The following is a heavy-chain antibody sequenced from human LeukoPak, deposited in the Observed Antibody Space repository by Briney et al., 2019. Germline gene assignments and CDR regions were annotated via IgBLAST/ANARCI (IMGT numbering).Heavy chain of an antibody. J-gene: IGHJ4*02. CDR1: GYTFTGYY. Sequence: GASVKVSCKASGYTFTGYYMHWVRQAPGQVLEWMGWINPNSGGTNYAQKFQGRVTMTRDTSISTAYMELSRLRSDDTAVYYCARGSGYSYGSLDYWGQGTLVTVSS. CDR2: INPNSGGT. CDR3: ARGSGYSYGSLDY. V-gene: IGHV1-2*02. D-gene: IGHD5-18*01.